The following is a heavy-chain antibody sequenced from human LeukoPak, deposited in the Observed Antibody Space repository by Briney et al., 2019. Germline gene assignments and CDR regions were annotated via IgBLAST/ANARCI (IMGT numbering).Heavy chain of an antibody. D-gene: IGHD6-19*01. CDR2: ISGSGGST. CDR3: AKPGYSSGWYDSGWFDP. V-gene: IGHV3-23*01. J-gene: IGHJ5*02. Sequence: GGALRLSCAASGFTFSSYAMTWVRQAPGKGLEWVSAISGSGGSTYYADSVKGRFTISRDNSKNTLYLRMNSLRAEDTAVYYCAKPGYSSGWYDSGWFDPWGQGTLVTVSS. CDR1: GFTFSSYA.